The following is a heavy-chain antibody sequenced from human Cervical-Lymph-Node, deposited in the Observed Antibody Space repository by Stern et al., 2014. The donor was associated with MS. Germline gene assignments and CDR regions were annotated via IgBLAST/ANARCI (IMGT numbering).Heavy chain of an antibody. Sequence: QVQLVQSGAEVKKPGSSVKVSCKASGGTFSSYAISWVRQAPGQGLEWMRGIMPIFGKANYAQKFQGRVTISADESTSTAYMELSSLRSEDTAVYYCASVDEVAAAVYGMDVWGQGTTVTVSS. D-gene: IGHD6-13*01. CDR3: ASVDEVAAAVYGMDV. CDR1: GGTFSSYA. J-gene: IGHJ6*02. V-gene: IGHV1-69*01. CDR2: IMPIFGKA.